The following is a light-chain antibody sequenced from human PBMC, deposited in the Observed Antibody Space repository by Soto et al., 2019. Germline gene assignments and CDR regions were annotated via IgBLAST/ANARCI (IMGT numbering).Light chain of an antibody. CDR2: GPS. J-gene: IGKJ2*01. CDR1: QDINDY. V-gene: IGKV1-33*01. CDR3: QQYDSLPYT. Sequence: EIQMTQSPSSLSASLGDRVTITCQASQDINDYSNWYQQKPGKAPRLLIYGPSFLEVGVPSRFSGSGSGTHFTLTISSLQPEDVATYYCQQYDSLPYTFGQGTRLEIK.